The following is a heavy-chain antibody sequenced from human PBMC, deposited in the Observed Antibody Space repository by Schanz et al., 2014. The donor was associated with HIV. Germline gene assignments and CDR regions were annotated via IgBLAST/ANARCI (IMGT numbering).Heavy chain of an antibody. CDR3: EKAYVSGWGRQLYRMDV. J-gene: IGHJ6*02. CDR2: TSYDGRNT. V-gene: IGHV3-33*03. D-gene: IGHD6-19*01. CDR1: GFSFSSHG. Sequence: QVQLVESGGGVVQPGRSLRLSCAASGFSFSSHGMHWVRQPPGKGLEWVAGTSYDGRNTYYADSVKGRFSISRDNFKSMVVHQMDNVSVDDTGLYFCEKAYVSGWGRQLYRMDVWGQGTAVIVSS.